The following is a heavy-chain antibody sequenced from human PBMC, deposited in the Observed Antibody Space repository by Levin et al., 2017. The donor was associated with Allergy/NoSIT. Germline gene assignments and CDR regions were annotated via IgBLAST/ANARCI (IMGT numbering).Heavy chain of an antibody. CDR2: ISSSSIYT. V-gene: IGHV3-11*05. CDR3: ARVIAAAGAYFYGLDG. CDR1: RFTFSDYY. J-gene: IGHJ6*02. D-gene: IGHD6-13*01. Sequence: GGSLRLSCAASRFTFSDYYMSWIRQAPGKGLEWVSYISSSSIYTNYAGSVKGRFTISRDNAKNSLYLQMNSLRDDDTAVYYCARVIAAAGAYFYGLDGWGQGATVTVSS.